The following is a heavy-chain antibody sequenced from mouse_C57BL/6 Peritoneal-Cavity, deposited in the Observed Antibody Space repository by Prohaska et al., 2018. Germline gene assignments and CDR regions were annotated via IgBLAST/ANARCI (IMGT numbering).Heavy chain of an antibody. J-gene: IGHJ1*03. Sequence: EVQLQQSGAELVGPGASVKLSCTASGFNIKDYYMPWVKQRPEQGLEWSGRIDPEDGDTEYARKFQGKATVTADTSSNTGYLQLSSLTSEDTAVYYCTTLSPLEYFDVWGTGTTVTVSS. D-gene: IGHD4-1*01. CDR3: TTLSPLEYFDV. CDR2: IDPEDGDT. CDR1: GFNIKDYY. V-gene: IGHV14-1*01.